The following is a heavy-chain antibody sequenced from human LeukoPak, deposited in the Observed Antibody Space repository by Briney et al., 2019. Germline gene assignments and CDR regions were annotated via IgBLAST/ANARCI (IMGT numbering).Heavy chain of an antibody. D-gene: IGHD3-22*01. CDR2: IIPIFGTA. CDR3: ARDHYDSSGYYVDY. J-gene: IGHJ4*02. CDR1: GGTFTSYA. V-gene: IGHV1-69*05. Sequence: SVKVSCKASGGTFTSYAISWVRQAPGQGLEWMGRIIPIFGTANYAQKFQGRVTITTDESTSTAYMELSSLRSEDTAVYYCARDHYDSSGYYVDYWGQGTLVTVSS.